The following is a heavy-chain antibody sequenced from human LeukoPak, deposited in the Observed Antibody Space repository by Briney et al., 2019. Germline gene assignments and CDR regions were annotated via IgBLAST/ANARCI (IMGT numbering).Heavy chain of an antibody. D-gene: IGHD3-16*01. CDR1: GFTFSSYG. CDR3: ARDGGYYYYGMDV. J-gene: IGHJ6*02. V-gene: IGHV3-33*01. CDR2: IWYDGSNK. Sequence: PGRSLRLSCAASGFTFSSYGMHWVRQAPGKGLEWVAVIWYDGSNKYYADSVKGRFTISRDNSKNTLYLQMNSLRAEDTAVYYCARDGGYYYYGMDVWGQGTTVTVSS.